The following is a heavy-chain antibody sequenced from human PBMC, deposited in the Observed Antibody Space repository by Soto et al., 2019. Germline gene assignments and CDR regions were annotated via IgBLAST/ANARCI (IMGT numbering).Heavy chain of an antibody. D-gene: IGHD1-26*01. Sequence: QVQLVESGGGVVQPGRSLRLSCAASGFIFSTYALNWVRQAPGKGLEWVAVVSFDGSNKYYADSVKGRFTISRDNSKNTLYLEMNSLRPEASAVYYCATDIVEWEPSTYGMDVWGQGTTVTVSS. CDR1: GFIFSTYA. J-gene: IGHJ6*02. CDR2: VSFDGSNK. V-gene: IGHV3-30-3*01. CDR3: ATDIVEWEPSTYGMDV.